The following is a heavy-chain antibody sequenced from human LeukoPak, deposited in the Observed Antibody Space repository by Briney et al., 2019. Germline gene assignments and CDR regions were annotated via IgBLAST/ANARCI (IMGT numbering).Heavy chain of an antibody. CDR2: ISGTGGAT. CDR3: VNDPRDTYGTILSVS. Sequence: GGSLRLSCVALGFSFGNYAMSWVRQAPGKGLQWVSQISGTGGATWYAGFARDRFTISRDNSKKTLYLQMSGLRVEDTAMYYCVNDPRDTYGTILSVSWGQRTLLIVSS. V-gene: IGHV3-23*01. J-gene: IGHJ5*02. CDR1: GFSFGNYA. D-gene: IGHD2-21*01.